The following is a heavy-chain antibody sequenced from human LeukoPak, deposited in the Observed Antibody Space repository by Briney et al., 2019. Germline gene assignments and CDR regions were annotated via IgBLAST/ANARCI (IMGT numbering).Heavy chain of an antibody. Sequence: GGSLRLSCTTSGFTFGDSAMSWVRQAPGKGLEWLGFIRSAHYGGTTEYVASVRGRFTISRDDSKSIAYLQMNSLKTEDTAVYYCTRDGARGSYYKPRYWGQGTLVTVSS. CDR1: GFTFGDSA. J-gene: IGHJ4*02. CDR2: IRSAHYGGTT. V-gene: IGHV3-49*04. D-gene: IGHD1-26*01. CDR3: TRDGARGSYYKPRY.